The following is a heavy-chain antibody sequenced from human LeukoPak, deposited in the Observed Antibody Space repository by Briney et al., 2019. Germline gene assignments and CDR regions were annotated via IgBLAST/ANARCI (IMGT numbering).Heavy chain of an antibody. Sequence: SETLSLTCTVSGGSISSGSYYGSWIRQPAGKGLEWIGRIYTSGSTNYNPSLKSRVTISVDTSKNQFSLKLSSVTAADTAVYYCARDTAYDFWSGYRGGWFDPWGQGTLVTVSS. CDR2: IYTSGST. D-gene: IGHD3-3*01. CDR1: GGSISSGSYY. CDR3: ARDTAYDFWSGYRGGWFDP. V-gene: IGHV4-61*02. J-gene: IGHJ5*02.